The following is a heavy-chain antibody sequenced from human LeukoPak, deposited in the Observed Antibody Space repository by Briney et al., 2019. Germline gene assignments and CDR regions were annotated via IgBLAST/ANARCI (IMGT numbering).Heavy chain of an antibody. CDR3: TRPSFDSSVSGVVY. V-gene: IGHV3-73*01. Sequence: PGGSLRLSCATSGFTFSGSAIHWVCQASGKGLEWVGRIRSKANNYATTDVASVRGRFTISRDDSKNTAYLQMNSLKTEDTAVYYCTRPSFDSSVSGVVYWGQGTLVTVSS. CDR2: IRSKANNYAT. D-gene: IGHD3-22*01. CDR1: GFTFSGSA. J-gene: IGHJ4*02.